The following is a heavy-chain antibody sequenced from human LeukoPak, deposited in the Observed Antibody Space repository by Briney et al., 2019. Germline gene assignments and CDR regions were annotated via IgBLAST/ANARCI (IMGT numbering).Heavy chain of an antibody. CDR2: INSDGSST. V-gene: IGHV3-74*01. CDR1: GFTFSSHW. Sequence: GGSLRLSCAASGFTFSSHWMHWVRQAPGKGLVWVSRINSDGSSTSYADSVKGRFTISRDNAKNTLYLQMSSLRAEDTAVYYCARDPGRSYFDSSGYFDYWGQGTLVTVSS. J-gene: IGHJ4*02. CDR3: ARDPGRSYFDSSGYFDY. D-gene: IGHD3-22*01.